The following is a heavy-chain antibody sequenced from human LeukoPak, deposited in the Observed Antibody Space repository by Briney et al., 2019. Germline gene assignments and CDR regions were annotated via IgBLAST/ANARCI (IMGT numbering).Heavy chain of an antibody. D-gene: IGHD5-18*01. V-gene: IGHV3-23*01. CDR2: ISGSGGST. CDR3: AKCGYSYGDFDY. Sequence: GGSLRLSCAASGFTFSSYAMSWVRQAPGKGLEWVSVISGSGGSTYYADSVKGRFTVSRDNSKNTLYLQMNSLRAEDTAVYYCAKCGYSYGDFDYWGQGTLVTVSS. J-gene: IGHJ4*02. CDR1: GFTFSSYA.